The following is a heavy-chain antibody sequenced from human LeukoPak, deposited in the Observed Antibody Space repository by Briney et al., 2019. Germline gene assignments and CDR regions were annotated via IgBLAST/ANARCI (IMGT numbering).Heavy chain of an antibody. Sequence: ASVKVSCKASGYTFTGYYMHWVRQAPGQGLEWMGWINPNSGGTNYAQKFQGRVTMTRDTSISTAYMELSRLRSDDTAVYYCARDGISVNSYYYYYMDVWGKGTTVTVSS. D-gene: IGHD1-1*01. V-gene: IGHV1-2*02. CDR2: INPNSGGT. CDR3: ARDGISVNSYYYYYMDV. J-gene: IGHJ6*03. CDR1: GYTFTGYY.